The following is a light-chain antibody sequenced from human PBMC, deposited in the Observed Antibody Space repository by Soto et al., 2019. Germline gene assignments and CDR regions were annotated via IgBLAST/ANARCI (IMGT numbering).Light chain of an antibody. Sequence: IVMTHSPATLSVSPGERASLSCRASQSVSIKLAWYQQKPGQAPRLLIYGASSRATGIPDRFSGSGSGTDFTLTISRLEPEDFAVYYCQQYGSSGTFGQGTKVDIK. CDR3: QQYGSSGT. V-gene: IGKV3-20*01. CDR2: GAS. CDR1: QSVSIK. J-gene: IGKJ1*01.